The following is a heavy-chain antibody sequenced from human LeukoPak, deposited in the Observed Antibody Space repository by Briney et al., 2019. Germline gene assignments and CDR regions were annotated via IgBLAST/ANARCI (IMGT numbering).Heavy chain of an antibody. D-gene: IGHD6-6*01. CDR1: GYSISSGYY. CDR2: IYHSGST. J-gene: IGHJ4*02. V-gene: IGHV4-38-2*02. Sequence: PSETLSLTCTVSGYSISSGYYWGWIRQPPGKGLERIGSIYHSGSTYYNPSLKSRVTISVDTSKNQFSLKLSSVTAADTAVYYCARDTSIAARPIDYWGQGTLVTVSS. CDR3: ARDTSIAARPIDY.